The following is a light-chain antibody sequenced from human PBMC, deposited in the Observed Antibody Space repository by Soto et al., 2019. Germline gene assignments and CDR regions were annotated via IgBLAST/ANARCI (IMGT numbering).Light chain of an antibody. J-gene: IGKJ1*01. CDR2: GAS. V-gene: IGKV3-20*01. CDR3: QQWGNSTWT. CDR1: QSVSSNY. Sequence: EIVWTQSPGTLSLSPGERATLSCRASQSVSSNYLAWYQKKPGQAPRLLIYGASSRATDIPDRFSGSASGTDFNLTISRLEAEDSAVYEGQQWGNSTWTFGQGTKVDIK.